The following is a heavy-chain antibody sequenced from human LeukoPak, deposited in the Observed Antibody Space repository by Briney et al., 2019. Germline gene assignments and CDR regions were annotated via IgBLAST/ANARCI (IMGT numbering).Heavy chain of an antibody. CDR3: ARSYYYDSSGHPQAPFRY. J-gene: IGHJ4*02. CDR1: GGSISSSSYY. D-gene: IGHD3-22*01. Sequence: LETLSLTCTVSGGSISSSSYYWGWIRQPPGKGLEWIGSIYYSGSTYYNPSLKSRVTISVDTSKNQFSLKLSSVTAADTAVYYCARSYYYDSSGHPQAPFRYWGQGTLVTVSS. V-gene: IGHV4-39*07. CDR2: IYYSGST.